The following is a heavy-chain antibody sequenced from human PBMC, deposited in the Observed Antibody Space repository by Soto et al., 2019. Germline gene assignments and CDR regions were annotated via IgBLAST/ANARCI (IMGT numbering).Heavy chain of an antibody. CDR2: IYYSGST. J-gene: IGHJ5*02. Sequence: SETLSLTCTVSGGSISSGGYYWSWIRQHPGKGLEWIGYIYYSGSTYYNPSLKSRVTISVDTSKNQFSLKLSSVTAADTAVYYCERNYYDSSGSNWFDTWGQRTLVTVSS. CDR3: ERNYYDSSGSNWFDT. V-gene: IGHV4-31*03. D-gene: IGHD3-22*01. CDR1: GGSISSGGYY.